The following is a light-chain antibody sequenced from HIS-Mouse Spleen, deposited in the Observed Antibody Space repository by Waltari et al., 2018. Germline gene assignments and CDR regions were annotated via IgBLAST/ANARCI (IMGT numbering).Light chain of an antibody. CDR3: AAWDDSLSGWV. V-gene: IGLV1-47*01. CDR2: RNN. J-gene: IGLJ3*02. Sequence: QSVLTQPPSASGTPGQRVTIPCSGSSSNIGSNYVYWYHPLPGTAPHLLIYRNNRRPSGVPDRFSGSKSGTSASLAISGLRSEDEADYYCAAWDDSLSGWVFGGGTKLTVL. CDR1: SSNIGSNY.